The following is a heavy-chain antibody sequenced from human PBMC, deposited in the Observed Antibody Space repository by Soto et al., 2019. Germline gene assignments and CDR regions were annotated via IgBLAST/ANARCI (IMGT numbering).Heavy chain of an antibody. J-gene: IGHJ5*02. D-gene: IGHD2-15*01. Sequence: QVQLQQWGAGLLKPSETLSLTCAVYGGSFSGYYWSWIRQPPGKGLGWIGEINHSGSTNYNPSLKSRVTISVDTSKNQFSLKLSSVTAADTAVYYCARGVPYCSGGSCYSYWFDPWGQGTLVTVSS. V-gene: IGHV4-34*01. CDR1: GGSFSGYY. CDR2: INHSGST. CDR3: ARGVPYCSGGSCYSYWFDP.